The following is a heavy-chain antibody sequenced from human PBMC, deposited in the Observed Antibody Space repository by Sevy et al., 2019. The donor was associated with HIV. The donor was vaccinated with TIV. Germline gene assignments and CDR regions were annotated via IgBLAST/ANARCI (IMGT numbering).Heavy chain of an antibody. CDR1: GYSFTSYW. Sequence: GESLKISCKGSGYSFTSYWIGWVRQMPGKGLEWMGIIYPGDSDTRYSPSFQGQATISADKSISTAYLQWSSLKASDTAMSYGARHEASMDFWGGYYFDYWGQGTLVTVSS. J-gene: IGHJ4*02. V-gene: IGHV5-51*01. CDR3: ARHEASMDFWGGYYFDY. CDR2: IYPGDSDT. D-gene: IGHD3-3*01.